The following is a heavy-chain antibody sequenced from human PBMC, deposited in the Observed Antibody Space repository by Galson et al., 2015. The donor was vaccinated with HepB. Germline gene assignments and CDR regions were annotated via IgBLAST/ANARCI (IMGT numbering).Heavy chain of an antibody. Sequence: SLRLSCAASGFTFSSYAMSWVRQAPGKGLEWVSAISGSGGSTYYADSVKGRFTISRDNSKNPLYLQMNSLRAEDTAVYYCAKDWLRYSSGWSAVDYWGQGTLVTVSS. CDR3: AKDWLRYSSGWSAVDY. CDR1: GFTFSSYA. D-gene: IGHD6-19*01. J-gene: IGHJ4*02. V-gene: IGHV3-23*01. CDR2: ISGSGGST.